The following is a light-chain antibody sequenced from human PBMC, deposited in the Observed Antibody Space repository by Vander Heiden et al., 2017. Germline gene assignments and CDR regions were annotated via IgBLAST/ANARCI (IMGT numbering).Light chain of an antibody. CDR3: QAWDSSANVV. CDR2: QDS. CDR1: KLGDKY. Sequence: SYELTQPPSVSVSPGQPASITCSGDKLGDKYACWYQQKPGQSPVLVIYQDSKRPSGITERFSGSNPGNTATLTISGTQAMDEADYYCQAWDSSANVVFGGGTKLTVL. J-gene: IGLJ2*01. V-gene: IGLV3-1*01.